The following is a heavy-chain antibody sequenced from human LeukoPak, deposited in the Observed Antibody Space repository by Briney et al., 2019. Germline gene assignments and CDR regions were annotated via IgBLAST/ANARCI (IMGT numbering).Heavy chain of an antibody. J-gene: IGHJ3*02. V-gene: IGHV3-30*02. D-gene: IGHD3-3*01. CDR3: AKDGTEIPIFGVVPGALDI. Sequence: GGSLRLSCAASGFTFSSYGMHWVRQAPGKGLEGVAFIRYDGSNKYYGDSVKGRFTISRDNSKNTLYLQMNSLRAEDTAVYYCAKDGTEIPIFGVVPGALDIWGQGTMATVSS. CDR2: IRYDGSNK. CDR1: GFTFSSYG.